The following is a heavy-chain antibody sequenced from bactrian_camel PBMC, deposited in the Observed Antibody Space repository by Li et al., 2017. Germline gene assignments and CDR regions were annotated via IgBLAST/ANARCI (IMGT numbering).Heavy chain of an antibody. J-gene: IGHJ6*01. CDR2: IDLVSST. Sequence: HVQLVESGGGSVQAGGSLTLSCAASGNSWSRYYCMAWFRQAPGKERELVASIDLVSSTTYADSVKGRFTISKDNAQNTLSLQMHSLKLEDSAMYYCAAATIGPCNSALVRSDFDYWGQGTQV. D-gene: IGHD4*01. V-gene: IGHV3S53*01. CDR3: AAATIGPCNSALVRSDFDY. CDR1: GNSWSRYYC.